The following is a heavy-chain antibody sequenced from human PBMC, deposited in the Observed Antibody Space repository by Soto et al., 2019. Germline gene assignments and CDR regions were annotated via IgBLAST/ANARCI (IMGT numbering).Heavy chain of an antibody. D-gene: IGHD5-18*01. V-gene: IGHV3-23*01. CDR2: ISGSGGST. J-gene: IGHJ4*02. Sequence: GGSLRLSCAASGFTFSSYAMSWVRQAPGKGLEWVSAISGSGGSTYYADSVKGRFTISRDNSKNTLYLQMNSLRAEDTAVYYCAKDRAWIQLCLPPVAFDYWGQGTLVTVSS. CDR1: GFTFSSYA. CDR3: AKDRAWIQLCLPPVAFDY.